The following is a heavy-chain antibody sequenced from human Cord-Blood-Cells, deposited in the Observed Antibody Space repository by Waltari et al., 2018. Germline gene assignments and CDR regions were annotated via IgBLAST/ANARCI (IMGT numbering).Heavy chain of an antibody. V-gene: IGHV1-24*01. CDR1: GYTLTALS. J-gene: IGHJ4*02. Sequence: QVQLVQSGAEVQKPGASVKVSCKVSGYTLTALSMHWVRPAPGKGLEWMGGFDPEDGETIYAQKFQGRVTMTEDTSTDTAYMELSSLRSEDTAVYYCATGTRLHYYDSSGYHDYWGQGTLVTVSS. CDR3: ATGTRLHYYDSSGYHDY. D-gene: IGHD3-22*01. CDR2: FDPEDGET.